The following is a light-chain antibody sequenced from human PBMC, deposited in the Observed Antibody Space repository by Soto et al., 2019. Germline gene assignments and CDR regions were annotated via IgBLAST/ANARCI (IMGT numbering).Light chain of an antibody. J-gene: IGKJ1*01. V-gene: IGKV1-5*01. CDR3: QQYYRLWT. CDR1: RSVSTW. CDR2: DAS. Sequence: DIQMTQSPSTLSASVGDRVTITCRASRSVSTWVAWFQQKPGKAPTLMILDASSLKSGVPSRFSGSGSGTEFTLTISSLQPDDFATYYCQQYYRLWTFGQGTKVEI.